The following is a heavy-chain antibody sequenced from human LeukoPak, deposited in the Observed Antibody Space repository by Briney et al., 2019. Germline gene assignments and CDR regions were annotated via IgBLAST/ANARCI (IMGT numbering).Heavy chain of an antibody. J-gene: IGHJ4*02. CDR3: ARHWKPIYYYDSLRRRGFDY. D-gene: IGHD3-22*01. CDR2: IYYSGST. V-gene: IGHV4-39*01. CDR1: GGSISSSSYY. Sequence: SETLSLTCTVSGGSISSSSYYWGWIRQPPGKGLEWIGSIYYSGSTYYNPSLKSRVTISVDTSKNQFSLKLSSVTAADTAVYYCARHWKPIYYYDSLRRRGFDYWGQGTLVTVSS.